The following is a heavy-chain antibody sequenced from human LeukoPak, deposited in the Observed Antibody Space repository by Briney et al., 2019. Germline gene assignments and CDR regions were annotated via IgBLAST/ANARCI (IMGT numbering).Heavy chain of an antibody. J-gene: IGHJ6*02. D-gene: IGHD3-16*01. CDR3: TRHDVVAVMGHGMAV. CDR2: LSQNGIP. CDR1: GASIGSYY. Sequence: NPSETLSLTCTVSGASIGSYYWSWMRQPPGKGLEWIGFLSQNGIPHYTASLKSRVTISRDTSENQVSLILSSVTAADTAVYYCTRHDVVAVMGHGMAVWGQGTTVTVSS. V-gene: IGHV4-59*08.